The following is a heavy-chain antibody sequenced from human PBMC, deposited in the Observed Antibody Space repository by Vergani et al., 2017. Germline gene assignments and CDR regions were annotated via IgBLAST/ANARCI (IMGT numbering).Heavy chain of an antibody. V-gene: IGHV4-38-2*01. Sequence: QVQLRESGPGLVKPSGTLCLSCAVSGYSLSSGYYWGGSRQPPGKGLGGIGSIFHSGNTYYTPSVKSRVTISVDTSKNQFSLKLSSVTAADTAVYYCARRNSMIVVDYFDSWGQGTLVTVSS. J-gene: IGHJ4*02. D-gene: IGHD3-22*01. CDR2: IFHSGNT. CDR3: ARRNSMIVVDYFDS. CDR1: GYSLSSGYY.